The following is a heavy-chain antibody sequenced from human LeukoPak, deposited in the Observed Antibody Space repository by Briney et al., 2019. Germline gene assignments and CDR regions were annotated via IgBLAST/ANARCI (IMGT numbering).Heavy chain of an antibody. D-gene: IGHD3-22*01. J-gene: IGHJ3*02. Sequence: GGSLRLSCAASGFTFSSYAMHWVRQAPGKGLEWVAVISYDGSNKYYADSVKGRFTISRDNSKNTLYLQMNSLRAEDTAVYYCAKDERNYYDSSGYYLDAFDIWGQGTMVTVSS. CDR3: AKDERNYYDSSGYYLDAFDI. CDR1: GFTFSSYA. CDR2: ISYDGSNK. V-gene: IGHV3-30-3*01.